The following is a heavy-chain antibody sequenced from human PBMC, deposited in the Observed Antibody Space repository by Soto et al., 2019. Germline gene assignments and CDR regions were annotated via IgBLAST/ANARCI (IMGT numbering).Heavy chain of an antibody. D-gene: IGHD2-8*02. CDR3: AKDIGTGGYDAFDI. Sequence: EVQLVESGGGLVQPGRSLRLSCAASGFTFDDYAMHWARQAPGKGLEWVSGISWNSGSIGYADSVKGRFTISRDNAKNSLYLQMNSLRAEDTALYYCAKDIGTGGYDAFDIWGQGTMVTVSS. CDR1: GFTFDDYA. J-gene: IGHJ3*02. CDR2: ISWNSGSI. V-gene: IGHV3-9*01.